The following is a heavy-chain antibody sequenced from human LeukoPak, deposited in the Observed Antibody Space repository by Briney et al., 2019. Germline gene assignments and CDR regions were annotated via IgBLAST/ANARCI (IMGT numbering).Heavy chain of an antibody. V-gene: IGHV3-7*02. D-gene: IGHD6-6*01. CDR2: INQDGGEK. CDR1: GFSFNSHW. Sequence: GGSLRLSCVASGFSFNSHWMSWVRQAPGKGLEWVANINQDGGEKYYVDSAKGRFTISRDNAKNSLYLQMNSLRAEDTAVYYCARLYSSSSGLRASDYWGQGTLVTVSS. J-gene: IGHJ4*02. CDR3: ARLYSSSSGLRASDY.